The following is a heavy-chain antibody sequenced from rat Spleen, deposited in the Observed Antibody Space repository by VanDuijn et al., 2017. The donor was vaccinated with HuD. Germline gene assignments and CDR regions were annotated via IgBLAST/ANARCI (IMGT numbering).Heavy chain of an antibody. CDR2: IANSGGST. V-gene: IGHV5-31*01. J-gene: IGHJ2*01. D-gene: IGHD1-11*01. CDR3: TRGTTPGY. CDR1: GFTFKNYW. Sequence: EVQLVESGGGLVQPGRSLKLSCEASGFTFKNYWMTWSRQAPGKGLEWVASIANSGGSTYYPDSVRGRFTISRDNAKSTLYLQMDSLRSEDTATYYCTRGTTPGYWGQGVMVTVSS.